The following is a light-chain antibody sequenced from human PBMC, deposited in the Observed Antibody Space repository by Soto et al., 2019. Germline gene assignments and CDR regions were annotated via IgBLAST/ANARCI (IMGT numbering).Light chain of an antibody. CDR3: QQYGSSRWT. J-gene: IGKJ1*01. CDR1: PSISSSY. Sequence: ETGLTQSPGTLSLSQGERATLSCRASPSISSSYLAWYQQKPGQAPRLLIYGASSRATGIPDRFSGSGSGTDFTLTIIRLEPEDFAVYYCQQYGSSRWTFGQGTKVEIK. V-gene: IGKV3-20*01. CDR2: GAS.